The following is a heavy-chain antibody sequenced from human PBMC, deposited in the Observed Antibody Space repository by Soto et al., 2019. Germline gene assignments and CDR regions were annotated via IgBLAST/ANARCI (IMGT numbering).Heavy chain of an antibody. CDR2: IGTAVDP. CDR1: GFTFSSYD. CDR3: ARALSGSYYYYGMDV. J-gene: IGHJ6*02. V-gene: IGHV3-13*05. Sequence: GSLRLSCSASGFTFSSYDIHWVRQATVKGLEWVSAIGTAVDPYYPGAVKGRFTMSRENAKNSLYLQMNSLRAGDTAVYYCARALSGSYYYYGMDVWAQGTPVTVSS. D-gene: IGHD1-26*01.